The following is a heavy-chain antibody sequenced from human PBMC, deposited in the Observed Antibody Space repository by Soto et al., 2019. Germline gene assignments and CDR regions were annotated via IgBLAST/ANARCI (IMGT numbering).Heavy chain of an antibody. CDR3: AASIFYYGMDV. CDR1: GYTFTNYW. J-gene: IGHJ6*02. Sequence: GESLKISCKGFGYTFTNYWIGWVRQMPGKGPEWMGIIYPGDSDTKYNPSFQGRVTISADKPITTTYLQWSSLKASDTAIYYCAASIFYYGMDVWGQGTTVTVSS. CDR2: IYPGDSDT. V-gene: IGHV5-51*01.